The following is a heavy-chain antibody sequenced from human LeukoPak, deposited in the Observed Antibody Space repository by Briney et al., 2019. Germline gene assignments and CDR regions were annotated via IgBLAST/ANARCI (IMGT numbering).Heavy chain of an antibody. V-gene: IGHV1-18*04. CDR2: ISAYNGNT. Sequence: GASVKVSCKASGYTFTSYGISWVRQAPGQGLEWMGWISAYNGNTNYAQKLQGRVTMTTDTSTSTAYMELSSLRSEDTAVYYCARDPRRYCSSTSCPGGMDVWGKGTTVTVSS. CDR3: ARDPRRYCSSTSCPGGMDV. CDR1: GYTFTSYG. D-gene: IGHD2-2*01. J-gene: IGHJ6*04.